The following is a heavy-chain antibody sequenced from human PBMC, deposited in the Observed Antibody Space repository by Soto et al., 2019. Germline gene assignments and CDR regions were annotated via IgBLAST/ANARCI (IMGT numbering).Heavy chain of an antibody. CDR1: GGTFSTSS. CDR3: ARDVVRSTAGDS. V-gene: IGHV1-69*13. D-gene: IGHD2-15*01. Sequence: SVKVSCKAPGGTFSTSSFVWVRQGPGQGLEWMGGIIPIFTRTNFAQKCQGRVTFSADESTRTTYMELRSLTSEDTAIYYCARDVVRSTAGDSWGQGTLVTVSS. CDR2: IIPIFTRT. J-gene: IGHJ4*02.